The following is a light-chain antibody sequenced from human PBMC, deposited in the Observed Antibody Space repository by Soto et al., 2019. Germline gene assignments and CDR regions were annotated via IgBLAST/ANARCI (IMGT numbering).Light chain of an antibody. CDR3: QKYGSSPVT. CDR2: GAS. J-gene: IGKJ1*01. CDR1: QSVSSSY. Sequence: EIVLTQSPGTLSLSPGERATLSCRASQSVSSSYLAWYQQEPGQAPRLLIYGASSRATGIPDRFSGSGSGTDFTLTISRLEPEDFEVYYCQKYGSSPVTFGQGTKV. V-gene: IGKV3-20*01.